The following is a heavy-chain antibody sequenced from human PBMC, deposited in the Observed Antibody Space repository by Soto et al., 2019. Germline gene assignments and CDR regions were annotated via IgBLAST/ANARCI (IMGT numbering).Heavy chain of an antibody. D-gene: IGHD4-17*01. Sequence: GGSLRLSCAASGFTFSRDRMSGARQAPGKGLEWVSLITDNGGSTYYADSVKGRFTISRDNTKNTLFLQMNSLRAEDTAVYYCAKERATTTAFDYWGQGALVTNSS. CDR1: GFTFSRDR. CDR3: AKERATTTAFDY. V-gene: IGHV3-23*01. J-gene: IGHJ4*01. CDR2: ITDNGGST.